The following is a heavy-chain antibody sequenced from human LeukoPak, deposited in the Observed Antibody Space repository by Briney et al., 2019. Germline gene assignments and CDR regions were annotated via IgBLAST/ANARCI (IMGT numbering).Heavy chain of an antibody. CDR3: ASSGVITTGHYYYYYMDV. J-gene: IGHJ6*03. Sequence: SETPSLTCAVYGGSFSGYYWSWIRQPPGKGLEWIGRIYTSGSTNYNPSLKSRVTMSVDTSKNQFSLKLSSVTAADTAVYYCASSGVITTGHYYYYYMDVWGKGTTVTVSS. V-gene: IGHV4-59*10. D-gene: IGHD3-22*01. CDR1: GGSFSGYY. CDR2: IYTSGST.